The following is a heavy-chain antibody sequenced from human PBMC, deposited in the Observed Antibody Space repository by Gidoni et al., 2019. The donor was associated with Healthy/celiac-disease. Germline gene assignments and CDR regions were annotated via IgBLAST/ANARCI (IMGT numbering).Heavy chain of an antibody. D-gene: IGHD3-22*01. CDR2: ISYDGSNK. CDR3: AKDFTGSMIA. Sequence: QVQLVESGGGVVQPGRSLRRSCAASGFTFSSYGMHWVRQAPGKGLEWVAVISYDGSNKYYADSVKGRFTISRDNSKNTLYLQMNSLRAEDTAVYYCAKDFTGSMIAWGQGTMVTVSS. CDR1: GFTFSSYG. V-gene: IGHV3-30*18. J-gene: IGHJ3*01.